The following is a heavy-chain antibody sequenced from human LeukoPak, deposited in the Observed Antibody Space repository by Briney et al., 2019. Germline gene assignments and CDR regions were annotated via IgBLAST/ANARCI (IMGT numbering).Heavy chain of an antibody. CDR3: AKLSPQRLVRPYYIDY. D-gene: IGHD6-13*01. Sequence: GGSLRLSCAASGFTFSSYGMHWVRQAPGKGLEWVAFIRYDGSNKYYADSVKGRFTISRDNSKNTLYLQMNSLRAEDTAVYYCAKLSPQRLVRPYYIDYWGQGTLVTVSS. J-gene: IGHJ4*02. CDR2: IRYDGSNK. V-gene: IGHV3-30*02. CDR1: GFTFSSYG.